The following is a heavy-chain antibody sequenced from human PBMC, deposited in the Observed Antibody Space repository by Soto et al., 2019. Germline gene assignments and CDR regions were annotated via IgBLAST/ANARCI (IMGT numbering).Heavy chain of an antibody. V-gene: IGHV1-2*04. D-gene: IGHD6-19*01. Sequence: QVQLVQSGAEMKKPGASVKVSCRASGYTFTGYFVHWVRQAPGQGLEWMGWINPNSGGTNYAQKFQGWVTMTRDTYISTAYMELSRLRSDDTAVYYCVRAFVPGIPVAGHNWFDPWGQGTLVTVSS. J-gene: IGHJ5*01. CDR3: VRAFVPGIPVAGHNWFDP. CDR2: INPNSGGT. CDR1: GYTFTGYF.